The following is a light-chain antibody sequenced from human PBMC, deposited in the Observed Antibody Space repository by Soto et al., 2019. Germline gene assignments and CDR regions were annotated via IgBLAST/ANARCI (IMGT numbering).Light chain of an antibody. V-gene: IGKV1-39*01. CDR1: QNINSH. J-gene: IGKJ1*01. Sequence: IHLTQSPSSLSASVGDRVTITCRASQNINSHLNWYQQKAGKTPQLLIHAASSLQSGVPLRFSGSGSGTDYTLTISGLQPEDSATYYCQQRSTTWTFGQGTKVDIK. CDR2: AAS. CDR3: QQRSTTWT.